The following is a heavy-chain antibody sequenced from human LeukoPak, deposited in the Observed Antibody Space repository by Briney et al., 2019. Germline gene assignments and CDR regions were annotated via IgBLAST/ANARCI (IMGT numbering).Heavy chain of an antibody. D-gene: IGHD3-3*01. CDR3: AKHISTTLHPFDY. CDR2: ISGSGGST. Sequence: GGSLRLSCAASGFTVSSYAMSWVRQAPGKGLEWVSSISGSGGSTNYADSVKGRFTISRGNSKNTLFLQMNSLRAEDTAVYYCAKHISTTLHPFDYWGQGTLVTVSS. V-gene: IGHV3-23*01. CDR1: GFTVSSYA. J-gene: IGHJ4*02.